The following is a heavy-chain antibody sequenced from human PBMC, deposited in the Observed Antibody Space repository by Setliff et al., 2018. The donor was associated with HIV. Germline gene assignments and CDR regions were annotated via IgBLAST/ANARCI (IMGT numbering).Heavy chain of an antibody. CDR1: GFTFSSYA. D-gene: IGHD6-13*01. CDR3: AKDPPDSGSWYYFHY. J-gene: IGHJ4*02. CDR2: ISGSGDST. V-gene: IGHV3-23*01. Sequence: GGSLRLSCATSGFTFSSYAMSWVRQAPGKGLEWVSAISGSGDSTYYADSVKGRFTISRDNSKNTLYLQMNSLRADDTAVYYCAKDPPDSGSWYYFHYWGQGALVTVSS.